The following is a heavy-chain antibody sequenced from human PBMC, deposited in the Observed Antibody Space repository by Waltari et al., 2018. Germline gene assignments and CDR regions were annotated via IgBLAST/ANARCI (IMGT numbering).Heavy chain of an antibody. V-gene: IGHV4-61*02. CDR1: GGSIRSGSYY. J-gene: IGHJ3*02. CDR3: ARGYYDSSGKVDAFDI. CDR2: IYTSGST. D-gene: IGHD3-22*01. Sequence: QVQLQESGPGLVKPSQTLSLTCTVSGGSIRSGSYYWSWIRQPAGKGLEWIGRIYTSGSTNYNPSLKSRVTISVDTSKNQFSLKLSSVTAADTAVYYCARGYYDSSGKVDAFDIWGQGTMVTVSS.